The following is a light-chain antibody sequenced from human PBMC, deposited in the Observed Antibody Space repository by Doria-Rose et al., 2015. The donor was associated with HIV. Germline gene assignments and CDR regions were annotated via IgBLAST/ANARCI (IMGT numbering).Light chain of an antibody. CDR3: QQYGTSRGT. J-gene: IGKJ5*01. CDR1: QRVKSSY. CDR2: DAS. V-gene: IGKV3-20*01. Sequence: TQSPGTLSLSPGERATLSCRASQRVKSSYLAWYQQKPGQAPRLLIYDASTRATGIPDRFSGSGPGTDLILTISRLEPEDVAVYYCQQYGTSRGTFGQGTRLEIK.